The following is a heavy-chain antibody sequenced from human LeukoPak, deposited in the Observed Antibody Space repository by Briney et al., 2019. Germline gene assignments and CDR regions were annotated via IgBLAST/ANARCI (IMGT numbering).Heavy chain of an antibody. CDR1: GYTFTSYD. V-gene: IGHV1-8*01. J-gene: IGHJ4*02. CDR3: ARGSYYYDSSGYYLSPHSDY. CDR2: MNPNRGNT. D-gene: IGHD3-22*01. Sequence: ASVKVSCKASGYTFTSYDINRVRQATGHALEWTGVMNPNRGNTGYAQKFQRRVTMTRNTSISTAYMELSSLRSEDTAVYYCARGSYYYDSSGYYLSPHSDYWGQGTLVTVSS.